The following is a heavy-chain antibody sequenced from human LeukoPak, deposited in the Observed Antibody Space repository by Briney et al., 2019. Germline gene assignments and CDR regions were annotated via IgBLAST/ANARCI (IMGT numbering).Heavy chain of an antibody. Sequence: PGGSLRLSCAASGFTFSDYYMSWIRQAPGKGLEWVSYISSSGSTIYYADSVKGRFTISRDNAKNSLYLQMNSLRAEDTALYYCAKDWTSYNYGHPLHWGQGTLVTVSS. J-gene: IGHJ4*02. CDR2: ISSSGSTI. CDR3: AKDWTSYNYGHPLH. D-gene: IGHD5-18*01. V-gene: IGHV3-11*01. CDR1: GFTFSDYY.